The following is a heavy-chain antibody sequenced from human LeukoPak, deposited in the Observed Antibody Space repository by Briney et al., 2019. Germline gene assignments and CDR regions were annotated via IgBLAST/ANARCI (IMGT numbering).Heavy chain of an antibody. J-gene: IGHJ4*02. D-gene: IGHD3-9*01. CDR2: INPNTGGT. Sequence: ASVKVSCKASGYTFTGYSIHWVRQAPGQGLEWMGWINPNTGGTNYAQKFQGRGTMTRDTSISTAYMELSRLTSDDAAVYYCARLSDILTGQNPFDYWGQGTLVTVSS. V-gene: IGHV1-2*02. CDR3: ARLSDILTGQNPFDY. CDR1: GYTFTGYS.